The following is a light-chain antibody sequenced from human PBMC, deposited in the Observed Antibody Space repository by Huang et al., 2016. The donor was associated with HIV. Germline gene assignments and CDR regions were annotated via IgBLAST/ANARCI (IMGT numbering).Light chain of an antibody. Sequence: EIVLTQSPGTLSLSPGESATLSFRASQSVTSTYLAWYQQKPGQAPRLLIYGASSRATGIPDRFSGSGSGTDFTLTISRLEPEDFAVYYCQQYGTSRGTFGQGTKLEIK. V-gene: IGKV3-20*01. CDR2: GAS. J-gene: IGKJ2*01. CDR3: QQYGTSRGT. CDR1: QSVTSTY.